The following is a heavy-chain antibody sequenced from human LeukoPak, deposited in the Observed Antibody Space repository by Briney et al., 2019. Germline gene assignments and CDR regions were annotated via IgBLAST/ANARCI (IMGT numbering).Heavy chain of an antibody. CDR1: GSAFSSYG. J-gene: IGHJ5*02. Sequence: GGSLRLSCAASGSAFSSYGMHWVRQAPGKGLEWVAVIWYDGSNKYYADSVKGRLTISRDNSKNTLYLQMNSLRAEDTAVYYCARDLSYDYVWGSYSWFDPWGQGTLVTVSS. CDR3: ARDLSYDYVWGSYSWFDP. D-gene: IGHD3-16*01. CDR2: IWYDGSNK. V-gene: IGHV3-33*01.